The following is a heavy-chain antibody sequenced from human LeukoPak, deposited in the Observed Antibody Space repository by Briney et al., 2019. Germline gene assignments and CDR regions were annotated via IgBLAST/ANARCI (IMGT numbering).Heavy chain of an antibody. V-gene: IGHV5-51*01. Sequence: GESLKISCKGSGYSFTNYWIGWVRQMPGKGLEWMGIINPRDSDTRYSPSFQGQVTISADKSISTAYLQWSGLKASDTAMYYCARWGGYCSGGNCYPLYYFDYWGQGTLVTVSS. CDR1: GYSFTNYW. CDR2: INPRDSDT. CDR3: ARWGGYCSGGNCYPLYYFDY. D-gene: IGHD2-15*01. J-gene: IGHJ4*02.